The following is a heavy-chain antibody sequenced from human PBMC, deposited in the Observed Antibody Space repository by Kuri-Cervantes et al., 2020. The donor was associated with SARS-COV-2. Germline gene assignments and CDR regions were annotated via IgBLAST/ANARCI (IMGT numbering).Heavy chain of an antibody. CDR1: GFIFSNYW. CDR3: ATGLLWFGEFHY. CDR2: IKQDGSEE. V-gene: IGHV3-7*01. J-gene: IGHJ4*02. D-gene: IGHD3-10*01. Sequence: GESLKISCAASGFIFSNYWMSWVRQAPGKGLEWVANIKQDGSEEYYVDSVKGRFTISRDNAKKSLFLQMNSLRAEDTAVHYCATGLLWFGEFHYWGQGTLVTVSS.